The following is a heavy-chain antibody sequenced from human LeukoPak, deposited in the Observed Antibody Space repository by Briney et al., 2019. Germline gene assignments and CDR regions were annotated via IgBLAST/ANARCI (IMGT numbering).Heavy chain of an antibody. J-gene: IGHJ4*02. CDR1: GFTFSSYA. CDR3: ASSRYSSGLSFRFY. Sequence: GGSLRLSCAASGFTFSSYAMHWVRQAPGKGLEYVSAISSNGGSTYYANSVKGRFTISRDNSKTTLYLQMGSLRAEDMAVYYCASSRYSSGLSFRFYWGQGTLVTVSS. CDR2: ISSNGGST. V-gene: IGHV3-64*01. D-gene: IGHD6-19*01.